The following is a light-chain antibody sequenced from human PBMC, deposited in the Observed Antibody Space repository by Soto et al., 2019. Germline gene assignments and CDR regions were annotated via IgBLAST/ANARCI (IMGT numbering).Light chain of an antibody. J-gene: IGKJ5*01. Sequence: EIVLTQSPATLPVSPGERATLSCRASQSVSSYLAWYQQKPGQAPRLLIYDASNRATGIPARFSGSGSGTDFTLTISSLEPEDFAVYYCQQRSNWLTFGQGTRLEIK. CDR1: QSVSSY. CDR3: QQRSNWLT. V-gene: IGKV3-11*01. CDR2: DAS.